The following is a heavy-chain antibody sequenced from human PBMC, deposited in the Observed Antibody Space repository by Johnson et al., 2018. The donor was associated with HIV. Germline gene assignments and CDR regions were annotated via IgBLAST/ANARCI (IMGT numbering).Heavy chain of an antibody. D-gene: IGHD3-10*01. J-gene: IGHJ3*01. CDR2: IGWDGFTI. Sequence: VQLVESGGGLVQPGRSLRLSCAASGFTFDHYAMHWVRQGPGKGLEWVAGIGWDGFTIGYVDSVKGRFTISRDDATNSLYLQMHSLRTEDTDLYYCAKDSNYGSYLLAFDVLGQGTMVTVSS. V-gene: IGHV3-9*01. CDR3: AKDSNYGSYLLAFDV. CDR1: GFTFDHYA.